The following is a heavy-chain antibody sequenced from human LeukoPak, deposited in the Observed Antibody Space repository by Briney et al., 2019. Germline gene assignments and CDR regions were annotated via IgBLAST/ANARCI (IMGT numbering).Heavy chain of an antibody. CDR3: ARLHDYGEEVSYYYYYMDV. Sequence: GGSLRLSCAASGFTFSSYSMNWVRQAPGKGLEWVSYISSSSSTIYYADSVKGRFTISRDNAKNSLYLQMNSLRAEDTAVYYCARLHDYGEEVSYYYYYMDVWGKGTTVTISS. CDR1: GFTFSSYS. V-gene: IGHV3-48*01. CDR2: ISSSSSTI. D-gene: IGHD4-17*01. J-gene: IGHJ6*03.